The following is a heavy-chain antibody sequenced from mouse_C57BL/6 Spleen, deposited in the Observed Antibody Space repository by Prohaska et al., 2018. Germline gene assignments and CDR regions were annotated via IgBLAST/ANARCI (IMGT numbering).Heavy chain of an antibody. J-gene: IGHJ3*01. CDR2: ISTGSSTI. Sequence: GGGLVKPGGSLKLSCAASGFTFSDCGMHWVRQAPEKGLEWVAYISTGSSTIYYADTVKGRFTISRDNAKNTLFLQMTSLRSEDTAMYYCASTALFAYWGQGTLVTFSA. D-gene: IGHD3-1*01. CDR1: GFTFSDCG. V-gene: IGHV5-17*01. CDR3: ASTALFAY.